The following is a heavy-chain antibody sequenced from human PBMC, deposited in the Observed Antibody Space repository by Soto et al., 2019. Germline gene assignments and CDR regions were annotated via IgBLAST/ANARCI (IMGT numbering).Heavy chain of an antibody. CDR2: INPSGGST. J-gene: IGHJ6*03. CDR1: GYTFTSYY. V-gene: IGHV1-46*03. Sequence: ASVKVSCKASGYTFTSYYMHWVRQAPGQGLEWMGIINPSGGSTSYAQKFQGRVTMTRDTSTSTVYMELSSLRSEDTAVYYCARDSTYGDYAPYYYMDVWGQGTTVTVSS. CDR3: ARDSTYGDYAPYYYMDV. D-gene: IGHD4-17*01.